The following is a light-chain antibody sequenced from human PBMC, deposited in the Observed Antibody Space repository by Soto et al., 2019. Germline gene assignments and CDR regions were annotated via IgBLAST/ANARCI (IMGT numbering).Light chain of an antibody. J-gene: IGKJ1*01. Sequence: EIVLTQSPATLSLSPGERATLSCRASQSVSSYLAWFQQKPGQAPRLLIYDASNRANGIPARFSGSGSGTDFTLTISSLEPEDFAVYYCQQRQTXGQGTKVDI. CDR3: QQRQT. CDR1: QSVSSY. V-gene: IGKV3-11*01. CDR2: DAS.